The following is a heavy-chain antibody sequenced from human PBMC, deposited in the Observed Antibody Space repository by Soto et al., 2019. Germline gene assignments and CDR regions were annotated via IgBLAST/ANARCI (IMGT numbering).Heavy chain of an antibody. CDR2: ITNTGGDT. V-gene: IGHV3-23*01. CDR1: GFTFSSNA. J-gene: IGHJ4*02. Sequence: EVQLLESGGDLVQPGGSLRLSCAASGFTFSSNAMNWVRQAPGTGLEWVSVITNTGGDTLYADSVRGRFTISRDNSKNTLYLRMNSLRAEDTAIYYCARASGESYPGSRVFDSWGQGARVIVSS. CDR3: ARASGESYPGSRVFDS. D-gene: IGHD3-10*01.